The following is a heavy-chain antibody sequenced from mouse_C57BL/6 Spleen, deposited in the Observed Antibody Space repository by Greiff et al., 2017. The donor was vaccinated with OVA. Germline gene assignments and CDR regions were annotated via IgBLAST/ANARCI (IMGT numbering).Heavy chain of an antibody. CDR3: ARSGGDYFDD. D-gene: IGHD3-2*02. J-gene: IGHJ2*01. CDR2: IEPSDSDN. Sequence: VQLQQPGAELVRPGSSVKLSCKASGYTFTSYWMHWVKQRPIQGLEWIGNIEPSDSDNHYNQKFKDKATLTVDKSSRKAYMQLSSLTSDDAAVYYSARSGGDYFDDWGKGTTLTVSS. CDR1: GYTFTSYW. V-gene: IGHV1-52*01.